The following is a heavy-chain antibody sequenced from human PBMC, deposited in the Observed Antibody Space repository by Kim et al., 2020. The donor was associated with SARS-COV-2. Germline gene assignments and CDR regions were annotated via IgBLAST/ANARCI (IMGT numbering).Heavy chain of an antibody. CDR1: GFTFSDYY. J-gene: IGHJ6*02. Sequence: GGSLRLSCAASGFTFSDYYMSWIRQAPGKGLEWVSYISSSGSTIYYADSVKGRFTISRDNAKNSLDLQMNSLRAEDTAVYYCARDRYYDSSGYYYGMDVWGQGTTVTVSS. CDR2: ISSSGSTI. D-gene: IGHD3-22*01. CDR3: ARDRYYDSSGYYYGMDV. V-gene: IGHV3-11*04.